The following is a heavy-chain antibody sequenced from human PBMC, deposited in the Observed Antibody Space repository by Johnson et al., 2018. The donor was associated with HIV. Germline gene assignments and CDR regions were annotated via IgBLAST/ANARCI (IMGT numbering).Heavy chain of an antibody. D-gene: IGHD1-26*01. CDR2: IYSGGST. Sequence: MQLVESGGGLVQPGGSLRLSCAASGFTVSSNYMSWVRQAPGKGLEWVSVIYSGGSTYYADSVKGRFTISRDNAKNSLYLQMNSLRAEDTAVYYCARAPPGWELPDIWGQGTMVTVSS. V-gene: IGHV3-66*01. J-gene: IGHJ3*02. CDR1: GFTVSSNY. CDR3: ARAPPGWELPDI.